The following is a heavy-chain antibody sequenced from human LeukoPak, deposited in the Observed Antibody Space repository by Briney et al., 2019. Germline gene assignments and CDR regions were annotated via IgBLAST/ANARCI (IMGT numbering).Heavy chain of an antibody. CDR1: GGSIRGYY. CDR2: IYYSGST. J-gene: IGHJ4*02. V-gene: IGHV4-59*08. D-gene: IGHD3-22*01. CDR3: ARSPSAVVTPYV. Sequence: SETLSLTCTVSGGSIRGYYWSWIRQPPTKGLEWIGYIYYSGSTNYNPSLKSRVTVSVDTSKNQFSLKPTSVTAADTAVYYCARSPSAVVTPYVWGQGTLVTVSS.